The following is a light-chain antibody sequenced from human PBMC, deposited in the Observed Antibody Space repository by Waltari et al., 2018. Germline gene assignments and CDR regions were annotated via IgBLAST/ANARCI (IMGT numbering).Light chain of an antibody. CDR1: QGISSE. V-gene: IGKV1D-8*01. Sequence: VIWMTQSPSLLSASTGDRVTNSCRMSQGISSELAWYQQKPGKAPELLIYAASTLQSGVPSRFSGSGSGTDFTLTISCLQSEDFATYYGQQYYSFPHTFGQGTKLEIK. CDR2: AAS. J-gene: IGKJ2*01. CDR3: QQYYSFPHT.